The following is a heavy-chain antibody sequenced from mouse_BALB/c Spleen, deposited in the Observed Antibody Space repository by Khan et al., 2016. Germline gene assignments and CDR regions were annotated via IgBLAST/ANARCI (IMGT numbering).Heavy chain of an antibody. CDR1: GYTFISYT. Sequence: QVQLQQPGAELARPGASVKMSCKASGYTFISYTMHWVKQRPGQGLEWIGYINPSSGYTNYNQKFKDKATLTADKSSSTAYMQLSSLTSEDSAVYYCATAIDYWGQGTSVTVSS. CDR3: ATAIDY. CDR2: INPSSGYT. V-gene: IGHV1-4*01. J-gene: IGHJ4*01.